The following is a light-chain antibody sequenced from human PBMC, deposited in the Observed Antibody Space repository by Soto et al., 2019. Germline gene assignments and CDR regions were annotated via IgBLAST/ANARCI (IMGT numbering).Light chain of an antibody. J-gene: IGKJ2*01. Sequence: EIVLTQSPATLSLSPGERATLSCRASQSVSSYLAWYQQKPGQAPRLLIDDASNRATGIPARFSGSGSGTDFPLTISSLEPEDCAVYYCQQRSNWPPRYTFGQGTKLEIK. V-gene: IGKV3-11*01. CDR3: QQRSNWPPRYT. CDR2: DAS. CDR1: QSVSSY.